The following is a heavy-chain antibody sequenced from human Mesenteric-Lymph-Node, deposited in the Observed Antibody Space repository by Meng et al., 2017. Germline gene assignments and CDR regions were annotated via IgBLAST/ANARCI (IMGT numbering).Heavy chain of an antibody. CDR2: ISAYNGHT. V-gene: IGHV1-18*01. CDR3: ARGITMIVVDY. D-gene: IGHD3-22*01. CDR1: GYTFTHYG. J-gene: IGHJ4*02. Sequence: QRQRAHCGAYVKNPGASLKVSGKTSGYTFTHYGISWVRQAPGQGREWMGWISAYNGHTKYAQKLQGRVTMTTDTSTSTAYMELKSLRSDDTAVYDCARGITMIVVDYWGQGTLVTVSS.